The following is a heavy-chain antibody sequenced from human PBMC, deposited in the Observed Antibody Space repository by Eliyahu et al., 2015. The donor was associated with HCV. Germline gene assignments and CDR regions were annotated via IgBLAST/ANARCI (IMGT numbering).Heavy chain of an antibody. CDR2: IRTKADGGTS. CDR1: GFPFGDYX. V-gene: IGHV3-49*04. D-gene: IGHD3-10*01. Sequence: EVQLVESGGGLVXPGXSLRPSCPASGFPFGDYXLNWVRXAPGKGXEWIGFIRTKADGGTSNYAASVEGRFTISRDDSKSITYLQMNSLKTEDTAVYFCTRDRGGWFDPWGQGTLVTVSS. J-gene: IGHJ5*02. CDR3: TRDRGGWFDP.